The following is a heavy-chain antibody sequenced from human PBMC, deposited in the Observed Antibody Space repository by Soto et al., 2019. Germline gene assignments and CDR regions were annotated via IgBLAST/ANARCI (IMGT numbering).Heavy chain of an antibody. CDR3: ARGDYDFWSAANFDL. V-gene: IGHV1-2*02. Sequence: QVQLVQSGAEVKKPGASVKVSCKASGYTFTGYYMHWERQAPGQGLEWMGWINPNSGGTNYAQKFQGRVTMTRDTSISTAYMELSRLRSDDTAVYYCARGDYDFWSAANFDLWGRGTLVTVSS. CDR1: GYTFTGYY. J-gene: IGHJ2*01. D-gene: IGHD3-3*01. CDR2: INPNSGGT.